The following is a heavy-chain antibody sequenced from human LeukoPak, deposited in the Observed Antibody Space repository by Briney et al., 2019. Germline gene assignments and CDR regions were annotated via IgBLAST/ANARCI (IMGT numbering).Heavy chain of an antibody. D-gene: IGHD2-2*01. CDR3: ARNGEEYQDAFDI. CDR1: GGSISSYY. CDR2: IYYSGST. Sequence: SETLSLTCTVSGGSISSYYWSWIRQPPGKGLEWIGYIYYSGSTNYNPSLKSRVTISVDTSKNQFSLKLSSVTAADTAVYYCARNGEEYQDAFDIWGQGTMVTVSS. V-gene: IGHV4-59*01. J-gene: IGHJ3*02.